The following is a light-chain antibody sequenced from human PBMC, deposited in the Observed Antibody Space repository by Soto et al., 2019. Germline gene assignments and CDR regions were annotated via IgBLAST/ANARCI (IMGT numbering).Light chain of an antibody. V-gene: IGLV1-40*01. CDR1: SSNIGAGCD. CDR3: QSYYSSLSGSV. J-gene: IGLJ2*01. CDR2: GNS. Sequence: QAVVTQPPSVSGAPGQRVTISCTGSSSNIGAGCDVHWYQQLPGTAPKLLIYGNSNRPSGVPDRFSGSKSGTTASLAITGLQAEDEADYYCQSYYSSLSGSVFGGGTKLAVL.